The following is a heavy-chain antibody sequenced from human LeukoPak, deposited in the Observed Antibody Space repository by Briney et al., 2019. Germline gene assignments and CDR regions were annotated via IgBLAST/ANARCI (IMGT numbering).Heavy chain of an antibody. CDR3: ATVRYCSSTSCYIYYYYMDV. J-gene: IGHJ6*03. CDR1: GYTFTCYY. CDR2: INPNSGGT. V-gene: IGHV1-2*02. D-gene: IGHD2-2*02. Sequence: GASVKVSCKASGYTFTCYYMHWVRQAPGQGLEWMGWINPNSGGTNYAQKFQGKVTMTRDTSISTAYMELSRLRSDDTAVYYCATVRYCSSTSCYIYYYYMDVWGKGTTVTVSS.